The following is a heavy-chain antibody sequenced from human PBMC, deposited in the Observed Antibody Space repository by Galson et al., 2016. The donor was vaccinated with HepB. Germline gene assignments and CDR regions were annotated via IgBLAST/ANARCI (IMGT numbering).Heavy chain of an antibody. CDR3: AKDMRAGDYARRAFDI. CDR1: GFTFNYYD. CDR2: ISWNSGRI. D-gene: IGHD4-17*01. V-gene: IGHV3-9*01. J-gene: IGHJ3*02. Sequence: SLRLSCAASGFTFNYYDRYWVRQAPGKGLEWVSGISWNSGRIAYADSVKGRFTISRDNAKNSLFLEMNSLRAEDTALYYCAKDMRAGDYARRAFDIWGQGTMVLVSS.